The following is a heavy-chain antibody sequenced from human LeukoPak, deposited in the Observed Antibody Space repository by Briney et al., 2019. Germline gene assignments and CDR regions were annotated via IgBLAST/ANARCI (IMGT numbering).Heavy chain of an antibody. D-gene: IGHD3-9*01. CDR2: IYYSGST. CDR1: GGSISSYH. Sequence: SETLSLTCTVSGGSISSYHWSWIRQPPGKGLEWIGYIYYSGSTNYNPSLKSRVTISVDTSKNQFSPKLSSVTAADTAVYYCARGHDILTGSHNWFDPWGQGTLVTVSS. J-gene: IGHJ5*02. V-gene: IGHV4-59*01. CDR3: ARGHDILTGSHNWFDP.